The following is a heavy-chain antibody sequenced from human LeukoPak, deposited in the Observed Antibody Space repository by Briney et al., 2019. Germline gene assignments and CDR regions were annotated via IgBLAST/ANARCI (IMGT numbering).Heavy chain of an antibody. CDR2: ICYSGST. CDR3: ARDQAYYDILTGYYDPFVI. Sequence: SETLSLTCTVSGGSISSSNFYWGWIRQPPGKGLEWIGYICYSGSTNYNPSLKSRVTISVDTSKNQFSLKLSSVTAAHTAVYYCARDQAYYDILTGYYDPFVIGGQGTMVTVSS. V-gene: IGHV4-61*01. CDR1: GGSISSSNFY. D-gene: IGHD3-9*01. J-gene: IGHJ3*02.